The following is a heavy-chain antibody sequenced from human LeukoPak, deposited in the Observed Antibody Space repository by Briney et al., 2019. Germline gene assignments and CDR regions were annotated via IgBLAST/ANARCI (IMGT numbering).Heavy chain of an antibody. CDR1: GGSIRSYY. D-gene: IGHD2-21*02. Sequence: SETLSLTCTVSGGSIRSYYWSWIRQPPGERLEWIGYIYYSGSTNYNPSLKSRVAISVDTSKNKFSLKLNSVTAADTAVYYCARYSYCGGDCYDAFDIWGQGTMVTVSS. CDR2: IYYSGST. CDR3: ARYSYCGGDCYDAFDI. J-gene: IGHJ3*02. V-gene: IGHV4-59*01.